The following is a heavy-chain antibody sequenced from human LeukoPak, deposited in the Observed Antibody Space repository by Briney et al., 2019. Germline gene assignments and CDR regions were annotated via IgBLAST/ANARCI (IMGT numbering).Heavy chain of an antibody. V-gene: IGHV4-39*01. CDR3: ARPSAISLNADRPWVY. J-gene: IGHJ4*02. D-gene: IGHD5-18*01. CDR2: IFYSGTT. Sequence: SETLSLTCTVSGGSISSNNYYWGWIRQPPGKGLEWFGSIFYSGTTYYNPSLKSRVTISIDTSKNQFSLRLSSVTAADTAVYYCARPSAISLNADRPWVYWGQGTLVTVSS. CDR1: GGSISSNNYY.